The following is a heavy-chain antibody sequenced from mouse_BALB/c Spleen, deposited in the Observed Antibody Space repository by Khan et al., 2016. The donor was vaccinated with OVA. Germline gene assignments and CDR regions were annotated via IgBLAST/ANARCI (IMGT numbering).Heavy chain of an antibody. J-gene: IGHJ3*01. CDR3: ARQYSNSFFEY. CDR1: GFTFSSFG. D-gene: IGHD2-5*01. V-gene: IGHV5-6*01. CDR2: ISSGGSYT. Sequence: EVKLVESGGDLVKPGGSLKLSCAASGFTFSSFGMSWIRQTPDKRLEWVATISSGGSYTYYPDSVKGRFTISRDNAKNTLYLQMSSLKSEDTAMYYCARQYSNSFFEYWGQGTLVTVSA.